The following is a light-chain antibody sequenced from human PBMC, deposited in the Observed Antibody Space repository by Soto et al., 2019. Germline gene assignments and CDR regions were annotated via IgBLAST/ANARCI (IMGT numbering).Light chain of an antibody. Sequence: QSVLTQPPSVSGAPGQRVTISCTGSSSNIGAGYDVHWYQQLPGTAPKLLIYGNSNRPSGVPDRFSGSKSGTSASLAITGLRAEDEADYYCQSYDSSLSGWLFGGGTKVPS. V-gene: IGLV1-40*01. J-gene: IGLJ3*02. CDR3: QSYDSSLSGWL. CDR2: GNS. CDR1: SSNIGAGYD.